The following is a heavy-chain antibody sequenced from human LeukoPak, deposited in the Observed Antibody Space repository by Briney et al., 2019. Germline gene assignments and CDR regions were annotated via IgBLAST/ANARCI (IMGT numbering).Heavy chain of an antibody. Sequence: GGSLTLSCAASGFTFDDYAMHWVRQAPGKGLEWVSGISWNSGSIDYADSVKGRFTISRDKAKNSLYLQMNSLRAGDTALYYCAKVKQWLAMDVWGKGTTVTVSS. D-gene: IGHD6-19*01. CDR1: GFTFDDYA. J-gene: IGHJ6*03. V-gene: IGHV3-9*01. CDR3: AKVKQWLAMDV. CDR2: ISWNSGSI.